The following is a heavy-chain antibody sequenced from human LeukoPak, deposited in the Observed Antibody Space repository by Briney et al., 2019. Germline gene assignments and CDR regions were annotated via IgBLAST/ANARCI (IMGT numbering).Heavy chain of an antibody. CDR2: ISYYGSNK. V-gene: IGHV3-30-3*01. CDR3: ARVPGDDY. J-gene: IGHJ4*02. D-gene: IGHD3-16*01. Sequence: PGESLRLSCAASGFTFSSYAMHWVRQAPGKGLEWVAVISYYGSNKYYADSVKGRFTISRDNSKNTLYPQMNSLRAEDTAVYYCARVPGDDYWGQGTLVTVSS. CDR1: GFTFSSYA.